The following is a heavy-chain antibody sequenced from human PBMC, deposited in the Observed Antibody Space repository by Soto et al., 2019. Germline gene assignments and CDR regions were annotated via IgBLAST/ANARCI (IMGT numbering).Heavy chain of an antibody. V-gene: IGHV3-23*01. CDR1: GFTFSSYA. J-gene: IGHJ4*02. CDR3: AKAYYYYDSSGYNYFDY. CDR2: ISGSGGST. Sequence: HPGGSLRLSCAASGFTFSSYAMSWVRQAPGKGLEWVSAISGSGGSTYYADSVKGRFTISRDNSKNTLYLQMNSLRAEDTAVYYCAKAYYYYDSSGYNYFDYWGQGTLVTVSS. D-gene: IGHD3-22*01.